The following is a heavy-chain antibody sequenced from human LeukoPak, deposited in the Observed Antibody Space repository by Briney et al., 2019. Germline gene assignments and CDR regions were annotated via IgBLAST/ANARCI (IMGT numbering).Heavy chain of an antibody. CDR3: ARGPSTGDFDF. CDR1: GYTFSLYF. Sequence: ASVKVSCKASGYTFSLYFMHWMRQAPGQRLEWMGWINPDTGGTSFAQNFQGRVTMTRDTSVSTAYMELSSLRSDVTAVYYCARGPSTGDFDFWGQGTLVTVSS. CDR2: INPDTGGT. V-gene: IGHV1-2*02. D-gene: IGHD7-27*01. J-gene: IGHJ4*02.